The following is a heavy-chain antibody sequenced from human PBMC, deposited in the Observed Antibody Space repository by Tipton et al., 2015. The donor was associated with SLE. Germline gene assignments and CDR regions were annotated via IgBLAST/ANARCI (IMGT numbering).Heavy chain of an antibody. V-gene: IGHV3-15*01. J-gene: IGHJ4*02. Sequence: SLRLSCAASGFTFSNAWMSWVRQAPGKGLEWVGRIKSETDGATADYAAPVKGRFTISRDDSKSTLHLQVNSLITEDTAVYYCATRGRRSGHLAYWGQGTLVTVSS. CDR1: GFTFSNAW. CDR3: ATRGRRSGHLAY. CDR2: IKSETDGATA. D-gene: IGHD2-15*01.